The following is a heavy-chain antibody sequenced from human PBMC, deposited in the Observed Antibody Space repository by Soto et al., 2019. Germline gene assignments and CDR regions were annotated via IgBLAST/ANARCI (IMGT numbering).Heavy chain of an antibody. V-gene: IGHV3-33*01. J-gene: IGHJ4*02. D-gene: IGHD3-10*01. CDR2: IWYDGINK. Sequence: QVQLVESGGGVVQPGRSLRLSCAASGFTFSSNGMHWVRQAPGKGLEWVAFIWYDGINKFYADSVKGRFTISRDNSKNTLYEHMNRLRAEDTAVYYCARDPYYYGSGSYYFDYWGQGTLVTVSS. CDR1: GFTFSSNG. CDR3: ARDPYYYGSGSYYFDY.